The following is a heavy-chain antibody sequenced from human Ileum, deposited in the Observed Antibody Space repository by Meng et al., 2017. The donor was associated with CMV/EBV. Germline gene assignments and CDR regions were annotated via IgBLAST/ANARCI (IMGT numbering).Heavy chain of an antibody. CDR2: RHKNGKD. D-gene: IGHD3-16*01. CDR1: GASISSDNYH. CDR3: ARYYGGVGGRGY. Sequence: QWQLSLAGPGIVQPSHISSSTCSVSGASISSDNYHWSWIRQPAGKGLEWIGQRHKNGKDNYNASLKSRVTISIDTSKNQFSLTLTSGTAADTAVYYCARYYGGVGGRGYWAQGTLVTVSS. V-gene: IGHV4-61*09. J-gene: IGHJ4*02.